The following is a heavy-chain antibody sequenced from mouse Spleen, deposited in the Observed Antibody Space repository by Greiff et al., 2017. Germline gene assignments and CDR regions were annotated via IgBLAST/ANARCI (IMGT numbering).Heavy chain of an antibody. V-gene: IGHV1-64*01. CDR3: ARSYYSNPFAY. Sequence: VQVVESGAELVKPGASVKLSCKASGYTFTSYWMHWVKQRPGQGLEWIGMIHPNSGSTNYNEKFKSKATLTVDKSSSTAYMQLSSLTSEDSAVYYCARSYYSNPFAYWGQGTLFTVSA. CDR1: GYTFTSYW. J-gene: IGHJ3*01. D-gene: IGHD2-5*01. CDR2: IHPNSGST.